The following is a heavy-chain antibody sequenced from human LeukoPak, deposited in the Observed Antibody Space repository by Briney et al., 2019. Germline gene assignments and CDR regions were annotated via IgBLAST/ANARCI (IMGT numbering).Heavy chain of an antibody. Sequence: PGGSLRLSCAASEFTFSSYAMNWVRQAPGKGLEWVSAISGSGGSTYYADSVKGRFTISRDNSKNTLYLQMNSLRAEDTAVYYCAKDFSGDRAYYFDYWGQGTLVTVSS. J-gene: IGHJ4*02. D-gene: IGHD2-21*02. CDR1: EFTFSSYA. V-gene: IGHV3-23*01. CDR2: ISGSGGST. CDR3: AKDFSGDRAYYFDY.